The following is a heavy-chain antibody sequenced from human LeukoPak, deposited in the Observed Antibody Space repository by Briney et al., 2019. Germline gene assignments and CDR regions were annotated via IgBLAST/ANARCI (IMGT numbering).Heavy chain of an antibody. J-gene: IGHJ4*02. CDR2: ISYDGTNK. CDR3: AKGGARWLQCDY. D-gene: IGHD5-24*01. CDR1: GFTFSSYW. V-gene: IGHV3-30*18. Sequence: QTGGSLRLSCAASGFTFSSYWMSWVRQAPGKGLEWVAVISYDGTNKYYADSVKGRFTISRDNSKNTLYLQMNSLRGEDTAVYYCAKGGARWLQCDYWGQGTLVTVSS.